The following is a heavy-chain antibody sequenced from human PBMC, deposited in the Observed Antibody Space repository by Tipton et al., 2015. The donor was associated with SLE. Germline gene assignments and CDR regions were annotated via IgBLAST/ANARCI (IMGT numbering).Heavy chain of an antibody. J-gene: IGHJ6*03. V-gene: IGHV3-74*01. CDR2: ISGDGTSI. D-gene: IGHD6-19*01. Sequence: SLRLSCAASGFTFSRYWMHWVRQVPGKGLVWVSRISGDGTSIRYADSVKGRFTISRDNTKNTLYLQMNSLRAEDTAVYYCASEWLPYYYYMDVWGKGTTVTVSS. CDR1: GFTFSRYW. CDR3: ASEWLPYYYYMDV.